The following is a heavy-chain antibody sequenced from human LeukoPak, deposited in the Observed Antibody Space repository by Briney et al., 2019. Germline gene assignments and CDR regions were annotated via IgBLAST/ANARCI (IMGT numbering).Heavy chain of an antibody. V-gene: IGHV4-59*08. CDR1: GGSISSYY. CDR3: ARLGGMATMGY. J-gene: IGHJ4*02. Sequence: TSETLSLTCTVSGGSISSYYWSWIRQPPGKGLEWIGYIYYTGSTNYNPSLKSRVTISVDTSKNQFSLKLSSVTAADTAVYYCARLGGMATMGYWGQGTLVTVSS. D-gene: IGHD5-24*01. CDR2: IYYTGST.